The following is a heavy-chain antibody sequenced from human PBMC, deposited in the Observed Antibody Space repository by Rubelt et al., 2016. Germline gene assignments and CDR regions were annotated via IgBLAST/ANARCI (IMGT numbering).Heavy chain of an antibody. V-gene: IGHV3-23*04. CDR1: GFTFSNSW. CDR3: AKVRDSGDYKRLPDKYYFDY. Sequence: EVQLVESGGGLVKPGGSLRLSCAASGFTFSNSWMTWVRQAPGKGLEWVSGLSSRGGSTYYADSVEGRFTISRDNSKNMLYLQTNSRVTEDTAIYYGAKVRDSGDYKRLPDKYYFDYWGQGTLVTVSS. J-gene: IGHJ4*02. CDR2: LSSRGGST. D-gene: IGHD4-17*01.